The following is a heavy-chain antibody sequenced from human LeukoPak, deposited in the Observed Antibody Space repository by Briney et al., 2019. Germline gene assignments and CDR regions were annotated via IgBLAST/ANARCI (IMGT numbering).Heavy chain of an antibody. D-gene: IGHD1-26*01. J-gene: IGHJ4*02. V-gene: IGHV3-23*01. CDR2: ISGSSSDT. CDR3: AKPSVGVGSISGSGYFAK. CDR1: GFTFSNHS. Sequence: GGSLRLSCAASGFTFSNHSMNWVRQAPGKGLEWVGSISGSSSDTYYAESVQGRVTISRDNSKNTPYLEMNSLRAEDTAVYYCAKPSVGVGSISGSGYFAKWGQGTLVTVSS.